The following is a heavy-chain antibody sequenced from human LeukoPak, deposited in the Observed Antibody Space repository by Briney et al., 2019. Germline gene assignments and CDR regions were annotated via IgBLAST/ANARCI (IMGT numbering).Heavy chain of an antibody. D-gene: IGHD2-15*01. CDR2: FDPEDGET. Sequence: ASVKVSCKVSGYTLTELSMHWVRQAPGKGLEWMGGFDPEDGETIYAQKFQGRVTMTEDTSTDTAYMELSSLRSEDTAVYYCATDSILGYCSGGSCLDAFDIWGQGTMVTVSS. J-gene: IGHJ3*02. CDR1: GYTLTELS. V-gene: IGHV1-24*01. CDR3: ATDSILGYCSGGSCLDAFDI.